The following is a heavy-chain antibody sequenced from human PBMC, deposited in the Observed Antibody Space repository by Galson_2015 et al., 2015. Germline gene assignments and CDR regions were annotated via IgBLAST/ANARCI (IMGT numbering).Heavy chain of an antibody. CDR1: GYTFTGYY. CDR3: ARVGVSGSYALNYYFDY. J-gene: IGHJ4*02. Sequence: VKVSCKASGYTFTGYYMHWVRQAPGQGLEWMGRINPNSGGTNYAQKFQGRVTMTRDTSISTAYMELSRLRSDDTAVYYCARVGVSGSYALNYYFDYWGQGTLVTVSS. D-gene: IGHD1-26*01. V-gene: IGHV1-2*06. CDR2: INPNSGGT.